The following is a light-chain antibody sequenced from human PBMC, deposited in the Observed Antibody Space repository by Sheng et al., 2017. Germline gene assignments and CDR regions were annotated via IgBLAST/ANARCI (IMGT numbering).Light chain of an antibody. V-gene: IGLV2-8*01. CDR2: DVT. Sequence: QSALTQPPSASGSPGQSVTISCTGSNNDVGTYNFVSWYQQHPGKAPKLMIYDVTKRPSGVPDRFSGSKSGNTASLTVSGLQAEDEADYYCNSYAAADKVVFGGGTRLTVL. CDR1: NNDVGTYNF. CDR3: NSYAAADKVV. J-gene: IGLJ2*01.